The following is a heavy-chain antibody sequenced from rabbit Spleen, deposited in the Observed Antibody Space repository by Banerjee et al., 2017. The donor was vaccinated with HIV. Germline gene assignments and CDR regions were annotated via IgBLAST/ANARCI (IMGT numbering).Heavy chain of an antibody. CDR1: GVSFSSRNY. J-gene: IGHJ2*01. CDR2: IYSGSSGDT. CDR3: ARNYVNAFDP. V-gene: IGHV1S40*01. Sequence: QSLEESGGDLVKPGASLTLTCTASGVSFSSRNYMWWVRQAAGKGLEWIACIYSGSSGDTYYASWAKGRFTISKTSSTTVTLQMTSLTAADTATYFCARNYVNAFDPWGPGTLVTVS. D-gene: IGHD1-1*01.